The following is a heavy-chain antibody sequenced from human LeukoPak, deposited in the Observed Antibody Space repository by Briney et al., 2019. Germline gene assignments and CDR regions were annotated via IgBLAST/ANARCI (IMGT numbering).Heavy chain of an antibody. CDR2: TYYRSKWYN. Sequence: SQTLSLTCAISGDSVSSNSAAWNWVRQSPSRGLEWLERTYYRSKWYNDYAVSVKSRITINPDTSKNQFSLQLNSVTPEDTAVYYCARVEGWGSSWYGGFDYWGQGTLVTVSS. CDR3: ARVEGWGSSWYGGFDY. CDR1: GDSVSSNSAA. J-gene: IGHJ4*02. V-gene: IGHV6-1*01. D-gene: IGHD6-13*01.